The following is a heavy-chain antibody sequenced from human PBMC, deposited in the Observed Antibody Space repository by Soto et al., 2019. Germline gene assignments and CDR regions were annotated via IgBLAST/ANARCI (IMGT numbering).Heavy chain of an antibody. D-gene: IGHD3-22*01. J-gene: IGHJ5*02. Sequence: PSETLSLTCTVSGGSISDGYYWSWIRQHPGKGLEWIGSISDSGSTSYNSSLKSRLTISVDTSKNQFSLNLRSVTAADTAVYYCARRDRSGFSYWLDTWGQGILVTVSS. CDR3: ARRDRSGFSYWLDT. V-gene: IGHV4-31*03. CDR1: GGSISDGYY. CDR2: ISDSGST.